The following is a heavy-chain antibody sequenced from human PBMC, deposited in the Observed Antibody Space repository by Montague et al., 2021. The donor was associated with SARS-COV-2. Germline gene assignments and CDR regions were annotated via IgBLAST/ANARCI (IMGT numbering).Heavy chain of an antibody. CDR1: GGSFSDYY. V-gene: IGHV4-34*01. Sequence: SETLSLTCAVYGGSFSDYYWTWIRQPPGKGLEWLGEVNHSGRINYNPSLKSRITISVDTSKNQFSLRLSAVTASDTAVYYCARGRVDTTMLLVVFTGAAHYFDYWGQGTLVSVSS. CDR3: ARGRVDTTMLLVVFTGAAHYFDY. D-gene: IGHD3-22*01. J-gene: IGHJ4*02. CDR2: VNHSGRI.